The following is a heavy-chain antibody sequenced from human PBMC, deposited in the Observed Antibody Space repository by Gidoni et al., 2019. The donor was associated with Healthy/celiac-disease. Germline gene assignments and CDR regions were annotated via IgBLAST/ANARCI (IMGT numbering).Heavy chain of an antibody. CDR2: ISGSGGST. Sequence: EVQLLESGGGLVQPGGSLRLSCAASGFTFSSYAMSWVRQAPGKGLEWVSAISGSGGSTYYADSVKGRFTISRDNSKNTLYLQMNSLRAEDTAVYYCAKHRTGGPVVGATTIFFDYWGQGTLVTVSS. V-gene: IGHV3-23*01. D-gene: IGHD1-26*01. CDR1: GFTFSSYA. CDR3: AKHRTGGPVVGATTIFFDY. J-gene: IGHJ4*02.